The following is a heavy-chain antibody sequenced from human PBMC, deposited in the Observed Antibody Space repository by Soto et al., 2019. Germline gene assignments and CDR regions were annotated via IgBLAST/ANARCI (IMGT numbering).Heavy chain of an antibody. J-gene: IGHJ6*02. CDR2: ISSSGSTI. CDR1: GFTFSDYY. D-gene: IGHD4-17*01. Sequence: GGSLRLSCAASGFTFSDYYMSWIRQAPGKGLEWVSYISSSGSTIYYADSVKGRFTISRDNAKNSLYLQMNSLRAEDTAVYYCARANGDERFYYYYGMDVWGQGTTVTVSS. V-gene: IGHV3-11*01. CDR3: ARANGDERFYYYYGMDV.